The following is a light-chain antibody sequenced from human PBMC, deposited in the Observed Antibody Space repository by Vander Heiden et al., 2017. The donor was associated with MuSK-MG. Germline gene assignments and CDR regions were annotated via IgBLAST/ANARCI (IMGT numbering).Light chain of an antibody. Sequence: QSALTQPASVSVSPGQSVTLSCTGTSSDVGRYHYLSWYQQHPGKAPTLMSSDVRNRPSGVSHHFSGYKSDNTSSLTIYGRQAEDEDDYCCSSYTIISTVVFGGGTKLTVL. V-gene: IGLV2-14*01. CDR1: SSDVGRYHY. CDR3: SSYTIISTVV. CDR2: DVR. J-gene: IGLJ2*01.